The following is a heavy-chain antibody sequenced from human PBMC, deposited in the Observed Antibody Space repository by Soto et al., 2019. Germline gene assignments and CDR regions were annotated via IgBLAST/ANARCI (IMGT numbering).Heavy chain of an antibody. D-gene: IGHD3-9*01. CDR2: ISAYNGNT. Sequence: QVQLVQSGAEVKKPGASVKVSCKASGYTFTSYGISWVRQAPGQGLEWMGWISAYNGNTNYAQKLQGRVTMTTDTSTSTAYMELRSLRSDDTAVYYCAGEGADHDILTGYHYYYYGMDVWGQGTTVTVSS. CDR3: AGEGADHDILTGYHYYYYGMDV. J-gene: IGHJ6*02. V-gene: IGHV1-18*01. CDR1: GYTFTSYG.